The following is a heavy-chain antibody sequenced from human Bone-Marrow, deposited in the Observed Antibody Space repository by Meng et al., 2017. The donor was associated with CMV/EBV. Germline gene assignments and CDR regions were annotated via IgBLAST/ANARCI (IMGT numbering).Heavy chain of an antibody. CDR1: GGTFSSYA. V-gene: IGHV1-69*05. J-gene: IGHJ4*02. D-gene: IGHD1-1*01. CDR2: IIPIFGTA. CDR3: ARVYFETGTADY. Sequence: SVKVSCKASGGTFSSYAISWVRQAPGQGLEWMGGIIPIFGTANYAQKFQGRVTITTDESTSTAYMELSSLRSEDTAVYYCARVYFETGTADYWGQGTLVTVSS.